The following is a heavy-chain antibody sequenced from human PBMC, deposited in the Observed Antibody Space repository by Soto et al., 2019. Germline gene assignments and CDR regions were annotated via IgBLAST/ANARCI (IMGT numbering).Heavy chain of an antibody. V-gene: IGHV3-48*01. Sequence: GGSLRLSCAASGFTLRNYGMYWVRQATGKGLEGVSYIGIGSSTKYYADSVKGRFTISRDNSKSTQYLQMNSLRAEDTAVFYCEKDTVISGYYTPSYAMHVWGQGTTVTVSS. J-gene: IGHJ6*02. CDR2: IGIGSSTK. CDR3: EKDTVISGYYTPSYAMHV. D-gene: IGHD3-3*01. CDR1: GFTLRNYG.